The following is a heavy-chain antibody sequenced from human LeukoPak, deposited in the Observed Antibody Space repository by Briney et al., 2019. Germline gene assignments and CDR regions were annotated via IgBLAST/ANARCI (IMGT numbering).Heavy chain of an antibody. CDR1: GSSIGTYS. V-gene: IGHV4-4*09. D-gene: IGHD5-24*01. CDR3: ARHRAEMATITDDAFDM. J-gene: IGHJ3*02. Sequence: NPSETLSLTCTVSGSSIGTYSWSWIRQPPGKGLEWIGYIYSNGSTHYNPSLKSRATMSLDTSKNQFSLRLSSVTAADTAVFCCARHRAEMATITDDAFDMWGQGTMVTVSS. CDR2: IYSNGST.